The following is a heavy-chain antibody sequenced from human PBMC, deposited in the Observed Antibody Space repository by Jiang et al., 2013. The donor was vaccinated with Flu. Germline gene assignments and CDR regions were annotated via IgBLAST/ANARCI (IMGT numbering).Heavy chain of an antibody. Sequence: PGLVKPSETLSLTCAVSGYSISSGYYWGWIRQPPGKGLEWIGSIYHSGSTNYNPSLKSRVTISVDKSKNQFSLKLSSVTAADTAVYYCARASRGQLWLRVEAFDIWGQGTMVTVSS. V-gene: IGHV4-38-2*01. CDR2: IYHSGST. CDR3: ARASRGQLWLRVEAFDI. D-gene: IGHD5-18*01. J-gene: IGHJ3*02. CDR1: GYSISSGYY.